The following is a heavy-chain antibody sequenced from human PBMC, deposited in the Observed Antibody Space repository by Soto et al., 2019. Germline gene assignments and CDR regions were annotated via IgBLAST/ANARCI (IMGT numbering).Heavy chain of an antibody. CDR3: ARTISEESGSYEP. V-gene: IGHV1-69*13. J-gene: IGHJ5*02. D-gene: IGHD1-26*01. CDR1: GDTFSSDA. CDR2: IIPLFGTG. Sequence: SVKVSCKPSGDTFSSDAISWVRQAPGQGLEWMGDIIPLFGTGNYAQKFRGRGTITADEYTSTVYMELSSLTSEDTAVYFCARTISEESGSYEPWGQGTLVTVSS.